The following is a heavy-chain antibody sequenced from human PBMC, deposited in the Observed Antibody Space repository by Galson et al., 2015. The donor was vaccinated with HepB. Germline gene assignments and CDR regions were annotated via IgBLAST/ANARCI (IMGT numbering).Heavy chain of an antibody. CDR2: IYYSGST. CDR1: GDSIATDY. V-gene: IGHV4-59*01. CDR3: ARDKIGTGKMAAGGRGFDL. J-gene: IGHJ2*01. D-gene: IGHD6-13*01. Sequence: TLSLTCTVSGDSIATDYWNWIRQPPGKGLEWIGYIYYSGSTNYNPSLKSRITISIDTSKNQFSLKLTSVTAADAAVYYCARDKIGTGKMAAGGRGFDLWGRGTLVTVSS.